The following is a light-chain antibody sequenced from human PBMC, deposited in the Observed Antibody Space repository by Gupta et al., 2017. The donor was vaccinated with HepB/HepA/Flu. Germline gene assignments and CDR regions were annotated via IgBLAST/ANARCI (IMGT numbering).Light chain of an antibody. CDR1: QDIKNY. CDR3: QQYHSFPYT. CDR2: DVS. J-gene: IGKJ2*01. V-gene: IGKV1-33*01. Sequence: DIQMTQSPSSLSAFVGDSVTITCQASQDIKNYLIWYQQKPGKSPKLLIYDVSNLERGVPSRFSGSRSGTQFAFTINSLHPEESGTYFCQQYHSFPYTFGQVTKVEIK.